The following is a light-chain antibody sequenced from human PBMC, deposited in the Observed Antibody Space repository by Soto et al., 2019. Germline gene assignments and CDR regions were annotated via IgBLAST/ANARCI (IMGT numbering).Light chain of an antibody. V-gene: IGKV1-39*01. CDR3: QQTSTTPGT. J-gene: IGKJ1*01. CDR1: QTVKTY. CDR2: ASS. Sequence: DVQMTQSPSSLSASVGDIVTITCRSSQTVKTYLNWYQHKPGKAPQLLIYASSRLQTGVASRFSGSGSGTYFSLTISSLQPEDFATYYCQQTSTTPGTFGQGTKVEIK.